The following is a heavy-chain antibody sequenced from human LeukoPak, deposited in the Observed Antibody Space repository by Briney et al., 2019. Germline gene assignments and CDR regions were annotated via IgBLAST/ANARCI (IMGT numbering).Heavy chain of an antibody. Sequence: SETLSLTCAVSGGSFSGYYWSWIRQPPGKGLEWIGEINHSGSTNYNPSLKSRVTISVDTSKNPFSLKLSSVTAADTAVYYCARVGNYYGSGSYYTTRYYFDCWGQGSLVTVSS. CDR1: GGSFSGYY. V-gene: IGHV4-34*01. CDR3: ARVGNYYGSGSYYTTRYYFDC. J-gene: IGHJ4*02. D-gene: IGHD3-10*01. CDR2: INHSGST.